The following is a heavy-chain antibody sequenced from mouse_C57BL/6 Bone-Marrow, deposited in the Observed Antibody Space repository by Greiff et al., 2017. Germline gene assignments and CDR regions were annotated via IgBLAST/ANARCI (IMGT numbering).Heavy chain of an antibody. J-gene: IGHJ3*01. D-gene: IGHD1-1*01. CDR2: INPSTGGT. Sequence: EVQLQQSGPELVKPGASVKISCKASGYSFTGYYMNWVKQSPEKSLEWIGEINPSTGGTTYNQKFKAKATLTVDKSSSTAYMQLKSLTSEDSAVYYCARDYYGRKCAYWGQGTLVTVSA. V-gene: IGHV1-42*01. CDR1: GYSFTGYY. CDR3: ARDYYGRKCAY.